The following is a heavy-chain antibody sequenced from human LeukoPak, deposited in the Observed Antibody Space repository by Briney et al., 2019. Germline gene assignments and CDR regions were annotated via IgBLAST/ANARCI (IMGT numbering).Heavy chain of an antibody. CDR1: GYTFTSYY. D-gene: IGHD6-13*01. Sequence: ASVKVSCKASGYTFTSYYMHWVRQAPGQGLEWMGIINPSGGSTSYAQKFQGRVTMTRDMSTSTVYMELSSLRSEDTAVYYRARDRASWYYFDYWGQGTLVTVSS. CDR2: INPSGGST. V-gene: IGHV1-46*01. CDR3: ARDRASWYYFDY. J-gene: IGHJ4*02.